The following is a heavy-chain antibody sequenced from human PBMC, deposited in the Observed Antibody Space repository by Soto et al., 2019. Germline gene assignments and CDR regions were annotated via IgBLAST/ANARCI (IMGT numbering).Heavy chain of an antibody. D-gene: IGHD3-16*02. CDR3: ARTVIGGFDY. Sequence: SETLSLTCTVSGGSISSDYWSWIRQPPGKGLEWIAYIYYSGSTNYNPSLKSRVAISGDTSKSQFSLKLSSVTAADTAVYYCARTVIGGFDYWGQGTLVPVSS. V-gene: IGHV4-59*01. CDR1: GGSISSDY. CDR2: IYYSGST. J-gene: IGHJ4*02.